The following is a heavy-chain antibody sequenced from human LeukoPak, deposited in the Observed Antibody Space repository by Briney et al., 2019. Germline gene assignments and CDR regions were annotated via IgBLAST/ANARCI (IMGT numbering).Heavy chain of an antibody. CDR3: ARDIGYCSSTRCNAFDS. J-gene: IGHJ3*02. D-gene: IGHD2-2*01. Sequence: PSETLSLTRTVSGGSISSSSYYWGWIRQPPGKGLEWIGSIYYSGSTYYNPSLKSRVTISVDTSKNQFSLKLSSVTAADKAVYYCARDIGYCSSTRCNAFDSWDQATMVTVS. CDR2: IYYSGST. CDR1: GGSISSSSYY. V-gene: IGHV4-39*01.